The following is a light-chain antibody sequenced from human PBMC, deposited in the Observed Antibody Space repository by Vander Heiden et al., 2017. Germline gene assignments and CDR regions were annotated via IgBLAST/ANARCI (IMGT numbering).Light chain of an antibody. V-gene: IGKV3-15*01. CDR1: QSVSSN. Sequence: EIVMTQSPATLSVSPGERATLSCRASQSVSSNLAWYQQKPGQAPRLLIYGASTRATGIPARLSRSASGTEFTLTMRSLQSEDFTVYYCQEYNNWRRTFGPGTKVEIK. J-gene: IGKJ1*01. CDR3: QEYNNWRRT. CDR2: GAS.